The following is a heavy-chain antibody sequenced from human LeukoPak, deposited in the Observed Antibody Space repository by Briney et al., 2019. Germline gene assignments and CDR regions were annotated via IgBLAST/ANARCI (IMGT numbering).Heavy chain of an antibody. CDR2: INHSGST. J-gene: IGHJ3*02. V-gene: IGHV4-34*01. Sequence: SETLSLTCAVYGGSFSGYYWSWIRQPPGKGLEWIGEINHSGSTNYNPSLKSRVTISVDTSKNQFSLKLSSVTAADTAVYYCARGLLITSLYAFDIWGQGTMVTVSS. CDR3: ARGLLITSLYAFDI. CDR1: GGSFSGYY. D-gene: IGHD3-22*01.